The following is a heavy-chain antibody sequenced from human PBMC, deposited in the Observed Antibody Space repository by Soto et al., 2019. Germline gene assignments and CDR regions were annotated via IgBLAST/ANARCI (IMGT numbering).Heavy chain of an antibody. D-gene: IGHD2-2*01. CDR2: ISSSSSTI. CDR1: GFTFRSYS. Sequence: GGSLRLSCAASGFTFRSYSMNWVRQAPGKGLEWVSYISSSSSTIYYADSVKGRFTISRDNSKNTLYLQMNSLRAEDTAVYYCARVGDCSSTSCAAPYFDYWGQGTLVTVSS. V-gene: IGHV3-48*01. J-gene: IGHJ4*02. CDR3: ARVGDCSSTSCAAPYFDY.